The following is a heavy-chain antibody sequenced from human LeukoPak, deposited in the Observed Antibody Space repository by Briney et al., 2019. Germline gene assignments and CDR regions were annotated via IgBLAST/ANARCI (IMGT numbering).Heavy chain of an antibody. J-gene: IGHJ4*02. D-gene: IGHD3-22*01. CDR3: ARALSDSSGYPCYFDY. V-gene: IGHV3-48*01. CDR2: ISSSSSTI. Sequence: PGGSLRLSCAASGFTFSSYSMNWVRQAPGKGLEWVSYISSSSSTIYYADSVKGRFTISRGNAKNSLYLQMNSLRAEDTAVYYCARALSDSSGYPCYFDYWGQGTLVTVSS. CDR1: GFTFSSYS.